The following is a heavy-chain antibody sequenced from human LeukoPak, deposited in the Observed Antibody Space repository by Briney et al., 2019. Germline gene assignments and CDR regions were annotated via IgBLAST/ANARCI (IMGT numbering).Heavy chain of an antibody. CDR1: GGSISSGSYY. D-gene: IGHD2-15*01. J-gene: IGHJ4*02. CDR2: IYYSGST. V-gene: IGHV4-39*07. Sequence: SETLSLTCTVSGGSISSGSYYWGWIRQPPGKGLECIGTIYYSGSTNYNPSLKSRVTISVDTSKNQFSLKLSSVTAADTAVYYCARAQTHYCSGGSCHYYFDYWGQGTLVTVSS. CDR3: ARAQTHYCSGGSCHYYFDY.